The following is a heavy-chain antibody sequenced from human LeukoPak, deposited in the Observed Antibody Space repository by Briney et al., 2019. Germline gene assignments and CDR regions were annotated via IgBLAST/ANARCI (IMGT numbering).Heavy chain of an antibody. CDR2: IDPRDGSA. CDR3: ARGGTILYHY. D-gene: IGHD1-1*01. CDR1: GYIFTNYY. V-gene: IGHV1-46*01. J-gene: IGHJ4*02. Sequence: ASVKVSCKASGYIFTNYYIHWVRQAPGQGLEWVGIIDPRDGSANSAQQIQGRITVTRDASTGTVYMDLSSLRSEDTAIYYCARGGTILYHYWGQGTQVTVSS.